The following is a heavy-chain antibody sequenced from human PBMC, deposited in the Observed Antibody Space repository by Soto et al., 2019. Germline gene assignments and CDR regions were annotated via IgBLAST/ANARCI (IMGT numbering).Heavy chain of an antibody. CDR1: GFTFSSYA. V-gene: IGHV3-30-3*01. CDR2: ISYDGSNK. J-gene: IGHJ6*02. D-gene: IGHD5-12*01. CDR3: ARALRRGYSGYDYSDYYYYGMDV. Sequence: GGSLRLSCAASGFTFSSYAMHWVRQAPGKGLEWVAVISYDGSNKYYADSVKGRFTISRDNSKNTLYLQMNSLRAEDTAVYYCARALRRGYSGYDYSDYYYYGMDVWGQGTTVTVSS.